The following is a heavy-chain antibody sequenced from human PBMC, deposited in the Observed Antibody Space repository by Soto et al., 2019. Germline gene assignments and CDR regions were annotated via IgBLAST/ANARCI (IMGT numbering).Heavy chain of an antibody. Sequence: QVQLQESGPGLVKPSETLSLTCTVSGGSISSYYWSWIRQPPGKGLEWIGYIYYSGSTNYNPSLKSRVTISVDTSKNQFSLKLSSVTAADTAVYYCARDRGGYYDSSGYSDAFDIWGQGTMVTVSS. CDR3: ARDRGGYYDSSGYSDAFDI. V-gene: IGHV4-59*01. D-gene: IGHD3-22*01. CDR1: GGSISSYY. CDR2: IYYSGST. J-gene: IGHJ3*02.